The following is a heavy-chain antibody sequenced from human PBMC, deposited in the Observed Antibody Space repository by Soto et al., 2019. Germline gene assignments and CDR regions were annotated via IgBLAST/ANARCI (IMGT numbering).Heavy chain of an antibody. J-gene: IGHJ6*02. CDR3: AKDKSGSVVVPHNYYYYGMDV. CDR2: ISWNSGSI. V-gene: IGHV3-9*01. D-gene: IGHD2-21*01. CDR1: GFTFDDYA. Sequence: EVQLVESGGGLVQPGRSLRLSCAASGFTFDDYAMHWVRQAPGKGLEWVSGISWNSGSIGYADSVTGRFTISRDNVKKSLYLQMNSLRAEDTALYYCAKDKSGSVVVPHNYYYYGMDVWGQGTTVTVAS.